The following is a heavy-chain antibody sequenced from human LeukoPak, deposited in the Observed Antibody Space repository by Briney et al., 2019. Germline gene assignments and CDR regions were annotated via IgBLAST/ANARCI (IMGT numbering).Heavy chain of an antibody. CDR2: IWYDGSNK. CDR1: GFTFSSYG. CDR3: AKEGDYVWGSYRPPFGY. V-gene: IGHV3-33*06. Sequence: GGSLRLSCAASGFTFSSYGMHWVRQAPGKGLEWVAVIWYDGSNKYYADSVKGRFTISRDNSKNTLYLQMNSLRAEDTAVYYCAKEGDYVWGSYRPPFGYWGKGTLVTVSS. D-gene: IGHD3-16*02. J-gene: IGHJ4*02.